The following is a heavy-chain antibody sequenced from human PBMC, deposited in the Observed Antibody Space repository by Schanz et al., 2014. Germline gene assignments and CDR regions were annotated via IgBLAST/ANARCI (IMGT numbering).Heavy chain of an antibody. CDR3: ARIGGSVFDY. CDR1: GFTFSSYA. Sequence: EVQLLESGGGLVQPGGSLRLSCAASGFTFSSYAMSWVRQAPGKGLEWVSAMNESHSTIYYADSVRGRFTISRDNSKNTLFLQMNSLRVEDSAIYYCARIGGSVFDYWAQGTLVTVSS. V-gene: IGHV3-23*01. CDR2: MNESHSTI. D-gene: IGHD3-10*01. J-gene: IGHJ4*02.